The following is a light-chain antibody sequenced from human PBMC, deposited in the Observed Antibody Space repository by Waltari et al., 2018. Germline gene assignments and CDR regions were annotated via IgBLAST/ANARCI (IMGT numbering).Light chain of an antibody. CDR1: QSVSSN. CDR3: QQRSNWPPT. J-gene: IGKJ1*01. V-gene: IGKV3-11*01. Sequence: EIVLTQSPATLSLSPGDRATLSCRASQSVSSNLAWYQQKPGQAPRLLIYDASNRATGIPARFSGSGSGTDFTLTISSLEPEDFAVYYCQQRSNWPPTFGQGTKVEIK. CDR2: DAS.